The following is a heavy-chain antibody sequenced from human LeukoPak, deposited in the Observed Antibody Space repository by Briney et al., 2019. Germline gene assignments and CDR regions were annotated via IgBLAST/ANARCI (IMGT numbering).Heavy chain of an antibody. J-gene: IGHJ6*02. V-gene: IGHV3-30-3*01. D-gene: IGHD3-16*02. CDR2: ISYDGSNK. CDR3: AREVIGGSRDPNYYYYYGMDV. Sequence: GGSLRLSCAASGFTFSSYAMHWVRQAPGKGLEWVAVISYDGSNKYYADSVKGRFTISRDNSKNTLYLQMNSLRAEDTAVYYCAREVIGGSRDPNYYYYYGMDVWGQGTTVTVSS. CDR1: GFTFSSYA.